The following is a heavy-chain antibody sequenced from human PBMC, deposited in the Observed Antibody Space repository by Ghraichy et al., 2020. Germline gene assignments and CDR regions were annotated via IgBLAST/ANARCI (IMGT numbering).Heavy chain of an antibody. CDR1: GGSISSGGYY. V-gene: IGHV4-31*03. Sequence: SLNISCTVSGGSISSGGYYWSWIRQHPGKGLEWIGYIYYSGSTYYNPSLKSRVTISVDTSKNQFSLKLSSVTAADTAVYYCARDPRAGFVDYWGQGTLVTVSS. CDR2: IYYSGST. D-gene: IGHD1-14*01. CDR3: ARDPRAGFVDY. J-gene: IGHJ4*02.